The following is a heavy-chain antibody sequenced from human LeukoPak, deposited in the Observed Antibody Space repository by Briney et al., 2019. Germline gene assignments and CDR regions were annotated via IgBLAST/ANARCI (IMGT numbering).Heavy chain of an antibody. Sequence: SETLSLTCTVSGGSISSYYWSWIRQPPGKGLEWIGYIYYSGSTNYNPSLKSRVTISVDTSKNQFSLKLSSVTAADTAVYYCARASANYYDSSGYPQFDYWGQGTLVTVSS. CDR1: GGSISSYY. CDR3: ARASANYYDSSGYPQFDY. D-gene: IGHD3-22*01. J-gene: IGHJ4*02. CDR2: IYYSGST. V-gene: IGHV4-59*01.